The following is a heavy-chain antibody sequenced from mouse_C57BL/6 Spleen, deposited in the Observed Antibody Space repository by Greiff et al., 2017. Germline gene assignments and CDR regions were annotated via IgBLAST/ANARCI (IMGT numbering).Heavy chain of an antibody. CDR1: GYAFSSSW. Sequence: VQLKESGPELVKPGASVKISCKASGYAFSSSWMNWVKQRPGKGLEWIGRIYPGDGDTNYNGKFKGKATLTADKSSSTAYMQLSSLTSEDSAVYFCSSLYYDYDGEGLYFDYWGQGTTLTVSS. V-gene: IGHV1-82*01. CDR3: SSLYYDYDGEGLYFDY. J-gene: IGHJ2*01. CDR2: IYPGDGDT. D-gene: IGHD2-4*01.